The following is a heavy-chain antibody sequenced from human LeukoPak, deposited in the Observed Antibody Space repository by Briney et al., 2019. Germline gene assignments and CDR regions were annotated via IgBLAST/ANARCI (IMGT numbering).Heavy chain of an antibody. CDR1: GGSISSGDYY. Sequence: SQALSLTCTVSGGSISSGDYYWSWIRLPPGEGLEWIGYIYYSGSTYYNPSLKSRVTISVDTSKNQFSLKLSSVTAADTAVYYCARGTTHRDLDYWGQGTLVTVSS. CDR2: IYYSGST. D-gene: IGHD1-1*01. J-gene: IGHJ4*02. CDR3: ARGTTHRDLDY. V-gene: IGHV4-30-4*08.